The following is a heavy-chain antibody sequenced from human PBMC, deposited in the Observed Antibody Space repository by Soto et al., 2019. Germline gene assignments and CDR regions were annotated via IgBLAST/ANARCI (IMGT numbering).Heavy chain of an antibody. Sequence: GESLKISCKGSGYSFTSYWIGWVRQMPGKGLEWMGIIYPGDSDTRYSPSFQGQVTISADKSISTAYLQWSSLKASDTAMYYCARQMTTVGYGYYDMDVWGQGTTVTVSS. CDR1: GYSFTSYW. CDR2: IYPGDSDT. D-gene: IGHD4-4*01. J-gene: IGHJ6*02. V-gene: IGHV5-51*01. CDR3: ARQMTTVGYGYYDMDV.